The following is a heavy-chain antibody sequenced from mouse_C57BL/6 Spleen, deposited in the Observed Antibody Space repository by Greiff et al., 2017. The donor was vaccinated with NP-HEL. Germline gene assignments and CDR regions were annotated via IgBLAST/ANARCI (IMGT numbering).Heavy chain of an antibody. CDR2: IFPGSGST. Sequence: QVQLQQSGPELVKPGASVKISCKASGYTFTDYYINWVKQRPGQGLEWIGWIFPGSGSTYYNEKFKGKATLTVDKSSSTAYMLLSSLTSEDSAVYFCARERDSNYKEWYFDVWGTGTTVTVSS. CDR1: GYTFTDYY. J-gene: IGHJ1*03. V-gene: IGHV1-75*01. D-gene: IGHD2-5*01. CDR3: ARERDSNYKEWYFDV.